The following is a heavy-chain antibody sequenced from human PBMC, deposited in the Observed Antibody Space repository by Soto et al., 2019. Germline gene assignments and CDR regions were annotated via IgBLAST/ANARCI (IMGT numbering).Heavy chain of an antibody. CDR1: GYTFTNYD. CDR2: VNPNSGNT. V-gene: IGHV1-8*01. Sequence: QVQLVQSGTEVKKPGASVKVSCKASGYTFTNYDINWVRQAPGQGLEWMGWVNPNSGNTGYAQMFQGRVTITTNTSTTTANIELSRLTSHGTAVYYSARGTGGGGAIFGMLIASRNHFVDVWAKGTTVTLSS. CDR3: ARGTGGGGAIFGMLIASRNHFVDV. D-gene: IGHD3-3*01. J-gene: IGHJ6*03.